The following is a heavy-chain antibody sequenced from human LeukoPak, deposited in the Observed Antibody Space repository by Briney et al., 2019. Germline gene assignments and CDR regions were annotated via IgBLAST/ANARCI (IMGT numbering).Heavy chain of an antibody. CDR2: ISGSGDYT. Sequence: GGTLRLSCAASGFTFSSHGMSWVRQAPGKGLEWVSTISGSGDYTYYADSAKGRFTISRDNSKNTLYLQMNSLRAEDTAVYYCAKSVRFGSGKYCFDYWGQGTLVTVSS. CDR3: AKSVRFGSGKYCFDY. V-gene: IGHV3-23*01. D-gene: IGHD3-10*01. J-gene: IGHJ4*02. CDR1: GFTFSSHG.